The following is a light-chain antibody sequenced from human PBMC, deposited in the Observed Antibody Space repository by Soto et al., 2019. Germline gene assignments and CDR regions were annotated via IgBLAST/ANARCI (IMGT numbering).Light chain of an antibody. CDR2: QTS. Sequence: EIVLTQSPSTXSXXPXXXXXXXXRASQYINTRLAWYQHRPGQAPRLLIYQTSIRAAGIPARFSASGSGTDFTLTISDVQPEDFALYYCHQRQSWPRTFGQGTKVDIK. CDR3: HQRQSWPRT. CDR1: QYINTR. J-gene: IGKJ1*01. V-gene: IGKV3-11*01.